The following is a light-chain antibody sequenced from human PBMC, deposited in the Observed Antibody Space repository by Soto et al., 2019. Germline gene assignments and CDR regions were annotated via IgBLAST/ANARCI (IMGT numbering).Light chain of an antibody. Sequence: EIVLTQSPGTLSLSPGERATLSCRASQSVRNSYLAWYQQKPGQAPRLLIYGASGRATGTPDRFSGSGSGTDFTLTISRLEPEDFAVYYCQQYGTSPYIFGQGTKLEI. J-gene: IGKJ2*01. V-gene: IGKV3-20*01. CDR3: QQYGTSPYI. CDR1: QSVRNSY. CDR2: GAS.